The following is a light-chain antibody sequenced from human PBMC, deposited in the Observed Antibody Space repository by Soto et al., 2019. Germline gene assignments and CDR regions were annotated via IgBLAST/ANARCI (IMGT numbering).Light chain of an antibody. V-gene: IGKV1-27*01. J-gene: IGKJ1*01. CDR1: QGITNY. CDR3: QKYNSPWT. Sequence: IQLTQSPSSLSASVGDRVTITCRASQGITNYLAWYQQKPGKVPKLLIYHASTLHSGVPSRFSGSGSGTEFTLTISSLQPEDVASYYCQKYNSPWTFGQGTKVDIK. CDR2: HAS.